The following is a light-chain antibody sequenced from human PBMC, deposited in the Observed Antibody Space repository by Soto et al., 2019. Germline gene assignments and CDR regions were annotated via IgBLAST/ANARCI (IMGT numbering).Light chain of an antibody. J-gene: IGKJ1*01. Sequence: EIVLTQSPATLSFSPGERATLSCWASQSVSSSYLACYQQKPGLAPRLPIYDASSRATGIPDRFSGSGSGTDFTLTISRLEPEDFAVYYCQQYGSSPQTFGQGTKVDIK. V-gene: IGKV3D-20*01. CDR2: DAS. CDR1: QSVSSSY. CDR3: QQYGSSPQT.